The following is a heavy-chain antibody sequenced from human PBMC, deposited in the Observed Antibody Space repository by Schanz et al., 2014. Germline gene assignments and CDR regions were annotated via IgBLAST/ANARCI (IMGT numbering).Heavy chain of an antibody. CDR3: AKNQYDDVDLSSFYFDF. CDR2: VHPGGST. Sequence: QVQLVDSGGGLVQPGKSLRLSCATSGFIFRSFGIHWVRQAPGKGLEWVSFVHPGGSTYYPDSVKGRFTISRDSSKNTLYLQMNSLRPEDTAIYYCAKNQYDDVDLSSFYFDFWGQGTLVTVSS. J-gene: IGHJ4*02. V-gene: IGHV3-NL1*01. D-gene: IGHD3-10*02. CDR1: GFIFRSFG.